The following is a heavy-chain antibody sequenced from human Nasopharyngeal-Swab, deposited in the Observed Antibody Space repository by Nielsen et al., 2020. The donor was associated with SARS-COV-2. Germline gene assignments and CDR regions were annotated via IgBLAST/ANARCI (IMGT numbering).Heavy chain of an antibody. Sequence: SVKVSCKASGGTFSTYGISWVRQAPGQGLEWMGGIIPMFHRANYAQKFQGRVTITADESTSTASMELSSLRSEDTAVYYCATNPITMVRGVIIKNWFDPWGQGTLVTVSS. CDR3: ATNPITMVRGVIIKNWFDP. J-gene: IGHJ5*02. D-gene: IGHD3-10*01. CDR1: GGTFSTYG. V-gene: IGHV1-69*13. CDR2: IIPMFHRA.